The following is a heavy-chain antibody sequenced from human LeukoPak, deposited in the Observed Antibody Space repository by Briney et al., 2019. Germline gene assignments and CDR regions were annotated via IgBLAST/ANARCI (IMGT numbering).Heavy chain of an antibody. Sequence: PSETLSLTGVVSGDSFSSHYWAWIRQSPGKGRGWIGYISYIGSTNYNPSLKSRVTISIDTSKNQFSLKLRSVTAADTAVYYCARDLVTVTKGFDIWGQGTMVSVSS. CDR1: GDSFSSHY. D-gene: IGHD4-17*01. CDR3: ARDLVTVTKGFDI. V-gene: IGHV4-59*11. J-gene: IGHJ3*02. CDR2: ISYIGST.